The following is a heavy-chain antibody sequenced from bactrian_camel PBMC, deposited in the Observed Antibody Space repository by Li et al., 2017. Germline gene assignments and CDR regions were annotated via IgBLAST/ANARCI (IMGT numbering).Heavy chain of an antibody. Sequence: LVESGGDSVQAGGSLILSCTVSGYTHSTYCGGWFRQVPGKGREGVALIYHDGRTTYYHNSVKGRFTVSQDNAKKTIYLQTNNLKPEDTAMYYCAADRRFGRARNDLSAYIKWGQGTQVTVS. CDR2: IYHDGRTT. CDR3: AADRRFGRARNDLSAYIK. J-gene: IGHJ4*01. V-gene: IGHV3S6*01. CDR1: GYTHSTYC.